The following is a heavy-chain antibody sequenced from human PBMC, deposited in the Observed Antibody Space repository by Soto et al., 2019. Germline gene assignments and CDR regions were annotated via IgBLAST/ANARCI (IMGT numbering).Heavy chain of an antibody. CDR1: GGSISSYY. CDR2: IFYSGST. D-gene: IGHD5-18*01. Sequence: SETLSLTCTVSGGSISSYYWSWIRQPPGKGLEWIGYIFYSGSTNYNPSLKSRVTISVDTSKNQFSLNLSSVTAADTTVYYCARGSAEYSYDYYFDYWGLGTLVTVSS. V-gene: IGHV4-59*01. J-gene: IGHJ4*02. CDR3: ARGSAEYSYDYYFDY.